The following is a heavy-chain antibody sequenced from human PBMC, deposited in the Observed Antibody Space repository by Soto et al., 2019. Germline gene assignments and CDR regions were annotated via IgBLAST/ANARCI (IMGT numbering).Heavy chain of an antibody. CDR2: INPNSGGT. D-gene: IGHD2-15*01. V-gene: IGHV1-2*02. Sequence: GASVKVSCKASGYTFTGYYMHWVRQAPGQGLEWMGWINPNSGGTNYAQKFQGRVTMTRDTSISTAYMEPSRLRSDDTAVYYCARDGCSGGSCYSSSNAAFDIWGQGTMVTVSS. CDR1: GYTFTGYY. J-gene: IGHJ3*02. CDR3: ARDGCSGGSCYSSSNAAFDI.